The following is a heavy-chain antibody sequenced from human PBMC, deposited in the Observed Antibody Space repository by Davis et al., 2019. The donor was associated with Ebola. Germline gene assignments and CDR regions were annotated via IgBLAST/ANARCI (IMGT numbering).Heavy chain of an antibody. CDR2: IWYDGSNK. V-gene: IGHV3-33*01. CDR1: GFTFSSYG. CDR3: ARGSKWELLTFAFDY. J-gene: IGHJ4*02. D-gene: IGHD1-26*01. Sequence: AGSLRLSCAASGFTFSSYGMHWVRQAPGKGLEWVAVIWYDGSNKYYADSVKGRFTISRDNSKNTLYLQMNSLRAEDTAVYYCARGSKWELLTFAFDYWGQGTLVTVSS.